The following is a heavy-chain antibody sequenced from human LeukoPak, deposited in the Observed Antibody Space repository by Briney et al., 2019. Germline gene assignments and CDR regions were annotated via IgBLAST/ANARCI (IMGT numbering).Heavy chain of an antibody. CDR3: AKDLRSTLWLPY. V-gene: IGHV3-23*01. D-gene: IGHD3-10*01. CDR2: ISGSGSST. Sequence: PGGSLRLSCAASGFTFSSYEMNWVRQAPGKGLEWVSDISGSGSSTYYADSVKGRFTISRDNSKNTLYLQMNSLRAEDTAVYYCAKDLRSTLWLPYWGQGTLVTVSS. CDR1: GFTFSSYE. J-gene: IGHJ4*02.